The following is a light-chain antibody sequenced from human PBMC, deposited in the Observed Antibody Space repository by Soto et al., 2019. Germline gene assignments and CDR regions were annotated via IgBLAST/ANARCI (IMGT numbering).Light chain of an antibody. CDR2: YAS. J-gene: IGKJ3*01. V-gene: IGKV1-33*01. Sequence: DIQMTQSPPSLSASVGDRVTITCQASQDIGTYLNWYQHKPGKAPNLVIYYASNLETGVPSRFSGGGSGTDFTFTISSLRPEDIATYYCQHSNHLPLFGPGTKVDF. CDR3: QHSNHLPL. CDR1: QDIGTY.